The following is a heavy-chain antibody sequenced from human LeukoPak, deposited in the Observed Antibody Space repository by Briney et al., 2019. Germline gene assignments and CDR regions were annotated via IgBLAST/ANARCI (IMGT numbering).Heavy chain of an antibody. CDR3: ARERNYGDYGNAFDV. D-gene: IGHD4-17*01. CDR2: INPNSGGT. Sequence: GASVKVSCKASGYTFTDYYMHWVRQAPGQGLEWMGFINPNSGGTKYAQKFQGRVTMTRDTSISTAYMELSGLRSDDTAVYYCARERNYGDYGNAFDVWGQGTKVTVSS. V-gene: IGHV1-2*02. J-gene: IGHJ3*01. CDR1: GYTFTDYY.